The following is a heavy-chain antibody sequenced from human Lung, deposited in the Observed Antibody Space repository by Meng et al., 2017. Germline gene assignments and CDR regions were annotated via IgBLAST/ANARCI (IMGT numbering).Heavy chain of an antibody. J-gene: IGHJ4*02. V-gene: IGHV1-46*01. CDR1: GYDFTTYY. CDR3: ARAGSSRSPPRDY. Sequence: ASVKVSCKASGYDFTTYYIHWVRQAPGQGLEWMAIINPGGSNTTYAQRFQGRLTMTWDTSTSTVYMELSSLRSEDTAVYFCARAGSSRSPPRDYWGQGTRVT. D-gene: IGHD3-10*01. CDR2: INPGGSNT.